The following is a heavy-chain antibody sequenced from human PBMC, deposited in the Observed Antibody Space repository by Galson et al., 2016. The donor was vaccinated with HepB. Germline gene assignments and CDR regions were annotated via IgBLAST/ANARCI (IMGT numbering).Heavy chain of an antibody. CDR1: GFTFSSYA. CDR2: ISGNGDSI. V-gene: IGHV3-23*01. CDR3: AKDVHYDFWSALHNYFEY. J-gene: IGHJ4*02. D-gene: IGHD3-3*01. Sequence: SLRLSCAASGFTFSSYAMSWVRQAPGKGLEWVSAISGNGDSIYYADSVRGRFTISRDNSKNTLFLQINSLRAEDTAVFYCAKDVHYDFWSALHNYFEYWGQRTLVTVSS.